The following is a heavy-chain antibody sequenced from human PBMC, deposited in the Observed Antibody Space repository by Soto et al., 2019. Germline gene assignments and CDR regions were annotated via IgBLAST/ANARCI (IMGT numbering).Heavy chain of an antibody. Sequence: QVQLVQSGAEVKKPGSSVKVSCKASGGTFSSYTISWVRQAPGQGLEWMGRIIPILGIANYAQKFQGSVTITADKSTITAYMELSSLRSEDTAVYYCARGTDYGDYLAYYYYGMDVWGQGTTVTVSS. CDR3: ARGTDYGDYLAYYYYGMDV. CDR1: GGTFSSYT. CDR2: IIPILGIA. V-gene: IGHV1-69*02. D-gene: IGHD4-17*01. J-gene: IGHJ6*02.